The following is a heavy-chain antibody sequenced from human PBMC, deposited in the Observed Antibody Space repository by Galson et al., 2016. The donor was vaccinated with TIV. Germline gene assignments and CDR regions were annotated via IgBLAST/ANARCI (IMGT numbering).Heavy chain of an antibody. J-gene: IGHJ4*02. V-gene: IGHV5-51*03. D-gene: IGHD2-21*01. Sequence: QSGAEVKKPGESLKISCKGSGYSFNNYWIVCVRQMPGKGLEWMGNIYPGDSDTKYSPSFQGQVTNSADMSIATANLQWSSLRASHTAMDYCAISFVGGDYYPWHFECGDQGSRVTVSS. CDR2: IYPGDSDT. CDR1: GYSFNNYW. CDR3: AISFVGGDYYPWHFEC.